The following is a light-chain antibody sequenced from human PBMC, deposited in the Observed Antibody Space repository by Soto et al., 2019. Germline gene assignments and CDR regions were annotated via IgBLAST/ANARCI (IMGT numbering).Light chain of an antibody. CDR3: QQHNGWPLT. J-gene: IGKJ4*01. CDR1: QTVNNY. CDR2: GVS. Sequence: EIVMTQSPATLSVFPGERATLSCRASQTVNNYLAWYQQKPGQAPRLLIYGVSTRATGIPARFSGSGSGTEFTLAINSLQPEDSAVYYCQQHNGWPLTFGAGTKLEIK. V-gene: IGKV3-15*01.